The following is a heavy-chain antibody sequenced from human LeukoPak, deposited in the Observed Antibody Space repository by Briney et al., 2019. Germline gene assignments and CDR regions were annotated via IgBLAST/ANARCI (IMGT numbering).Heavy chain of an antibody. Sequence: GASVKVSCKASGGTFSSYAISWVRQAPGQGLEWMGGIIPIFGTANYAQKFQGRVTITTDESTSTAYMGLSSLRSEDTAVYYCARGGTAARPFYYYFDYWGQGTLVTVSS. D-gene: IGHD6-6*01. CDR3: ARGGTAARPFYYYFDY. CDR2: IIPIFGTA. J-gene: IGHJ4*02. CDR1: GGTFSSYA. V-gene: IGHV1-69*05.